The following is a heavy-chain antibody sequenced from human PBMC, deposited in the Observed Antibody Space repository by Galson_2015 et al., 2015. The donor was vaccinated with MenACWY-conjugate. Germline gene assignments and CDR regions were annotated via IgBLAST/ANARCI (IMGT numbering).Heavy chain of an antibody. CDR2: IKSKTDGGTT. D-gene: IGHD3-16*01. Sequence: SLRLSCAASGFTFSNAWMSWVRQAPGKGLEWVGRIKSKTDGGTTDYAAPVKGRFTISRDDSKNTLYLQMNSLKTEDTAVYYCTSRHLDYYYGMDVWGQGTTVTVS. J-gene: IGHJ6*02. V-gene: IGHV3-15*01. CDR1: GFTFSNAW. CDR3: TSRHLDYYYGMDV.